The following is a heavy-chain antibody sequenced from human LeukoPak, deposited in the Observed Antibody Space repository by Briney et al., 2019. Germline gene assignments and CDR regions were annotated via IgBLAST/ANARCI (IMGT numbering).Heavy chain of an antibody. V-gene: IGHV3-33*01. J-gene: IGHJ5*02. CDR3: ARGIAAAGPGFDP. Sequence: GGSLRLSCAASGFTLSSYGMHWVRQARGRGREGGAVIWYDGSNKYYADSVKGRFTISRDNSKNPLYLQINSLRAEDTAVYYCARGIAAAGPGFDPWGQGTLVTVSS. CDR2: IWYDGSNK. D-gene: IGHD6-13*01. CDR1: GFTLSSYG.